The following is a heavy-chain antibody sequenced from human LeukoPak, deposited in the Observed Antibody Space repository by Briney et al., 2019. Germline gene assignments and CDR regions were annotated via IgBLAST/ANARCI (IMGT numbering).Heavy chain of an antibody. CDR1: GFTFSSYA. D-gene: IGHD6-13*01. V-gene: IGHV3-30-3*01. CDR2: ISYDGSNK. J-gene: IGHJ4*02. Sequence: PGGSLRLSCAASGFTFSSYAMHWVRQAPGKGLEWAAVISYDGSNKYYADSVKGRFTISRDNSKNTLYLQMNSLRAEDTAVYYCARTAPYSSSLYYFDYWGQGTLVTVSS. CDR3: ARTAPYSSSLYYFDY.